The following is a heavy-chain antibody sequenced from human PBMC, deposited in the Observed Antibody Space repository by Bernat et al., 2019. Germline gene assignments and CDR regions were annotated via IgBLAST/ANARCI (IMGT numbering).Heavy chain of an antibody. J-gene: IGHJ4*02. Sequence: QVQLQESGPRLVKPSQTLSLTCTVSGGSISSGGYYWSWIRQHPGKGLEWIEYIYYSGSTYYNPSLKSRVTISVDTSKNQFSLKLSSVTAADTAVYYCASQRDYGGNSGGGGFDYWGQGTLVTVSS. D-gene: IGHD4-23*01. V-gene: IGHV4-31*03. CDR3: ASQRDYGGNSGGGGFDY. CDR2: IYYSGST. CDR1: GGSISSGGYY.